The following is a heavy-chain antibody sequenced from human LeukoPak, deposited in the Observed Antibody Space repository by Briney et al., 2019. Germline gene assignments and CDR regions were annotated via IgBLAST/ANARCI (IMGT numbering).Heavy chain of an antibody. CDR2: ISRSSSYI. Sequence: GGSLSLSCAPSGFTFSSYSMNWVRQAPGKGLEWVSFISRSSSYIYYADSVKGRFTISRDNAKNSLYLQMNSLRAEDTAVYYCARSPSVGYSKNAFDIWGQGTMVTVSS. D-gene: IGHD4-11*01. V-gene: IGHV3-21*01. CDR3: ARSPSVGYSKNAFDI. J-gene: IGHJ3*02. CDR1: GFTFSSYS.